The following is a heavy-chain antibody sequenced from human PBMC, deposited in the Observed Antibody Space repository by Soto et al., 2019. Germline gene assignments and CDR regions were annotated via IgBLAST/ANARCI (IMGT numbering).Heavy chain of an antibody. V-gene: IGHV3-7*05. CDR3: ARDALFDWLPNDAFDI. Sequence: QTGGSLRLSCAASGFTFSSYWMSWVRQAPGKGLEWVANIKQDGSEKYYVDSVKGRFTISRDNAKNSLYLQMNSLRAEDTAVYYCARDALFDWLPNDAFDIWGQGTMVTVSS. CDR1: GFTFSSYW. CDR2: IKQDGSEK. D-gene: IGHD3-9*01. J-gene: IGHJ3*02.